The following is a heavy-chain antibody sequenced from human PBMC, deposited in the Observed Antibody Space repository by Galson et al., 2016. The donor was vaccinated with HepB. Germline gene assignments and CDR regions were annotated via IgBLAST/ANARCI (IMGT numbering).Heavy chain of an antibody. J-gene: IGHJ4*02. Sequence: SETLSLTCTVSGGSIYSTGHYWGWIRQPPGKGLEYFGAIYHNGRTYYNPSLQSRVTLSVDASKNQFSLNLNSVTAADTAVYYCASWWELQMSGFYFDSWGQGTLVTVSS. V-gene: IGHV4-39*01. CDR3: ASWWELQMSGFYFDS. D-gene: IGHD1-26*01. CDR2: IYHNGRT. CDR1: GGSIYSTGHY.